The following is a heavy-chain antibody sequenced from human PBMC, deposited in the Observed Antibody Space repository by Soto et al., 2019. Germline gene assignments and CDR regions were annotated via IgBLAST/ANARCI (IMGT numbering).Heavy chain of an antibody. D-gene: IGHD6-19*01. V-gene: IGHV3-33*01. Sequence: SGGSLRLSCAASGFTFSSYGMHWVRQAPGKGLEWVAVIWYDGSNKYYADSVKGRFTISRDNSKNTLYLQMNSLRAEDTAVYYCARAGGIAVAGIYYYYGMDVWGQGTTVTVSS. J-gene: IGHJ6*02. CDR2: IWYDGSNK. CDR3: ARAGGIAVAGIYYYYGMDV. CDR1: GFTFSSYG.